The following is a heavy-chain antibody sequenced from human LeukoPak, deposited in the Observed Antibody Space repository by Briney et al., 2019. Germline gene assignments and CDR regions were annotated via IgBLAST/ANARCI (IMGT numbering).Heavy chain of an antibody. D-gene: IGHD6-19*01. CDR1: GYTFTDYY. Sequence: ASVKVSCKASGYTFTDYYIHWVRQAPGQGLEWMGWINPNSGASNYAQKFQGRVTMTTDTSTSTAYMELRSLRSDDTAVYYCARSDRLGSGRSLFDYWGQGTLVTVSS. J-gene: IGHJ4*02. CDR2: INPNSGAS. V-gene: IGHV1-2*02. CDR3: ARSDRLGSGRSLFDY.